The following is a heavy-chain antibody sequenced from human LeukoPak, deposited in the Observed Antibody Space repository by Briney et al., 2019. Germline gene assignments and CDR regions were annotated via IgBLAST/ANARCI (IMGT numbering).Heavy chain of an antibody. CDR3: ASAANYDFWSGYYYYYYMDV. CDR1: GFTFSSYS. Sequence: PGGSLRLSCAASGFTFSSYSMNWVRQAPGKGLEWVSYISSSSSTIYYADSVKGRFTISRDNAKNSLYLQMNSLRAEDTAVYYCASAANYDFWSGYYYYYYMDVWGKGTTVTVSS. J-gene: IGHJ6*03. D-gene: IGHD3-3*01. V-gene: IGHV3-48*01. CDR2: ISSSSSTI.